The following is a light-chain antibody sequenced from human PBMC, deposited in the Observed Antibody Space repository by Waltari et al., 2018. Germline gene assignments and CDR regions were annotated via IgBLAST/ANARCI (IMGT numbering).Light chain of an antibody. CDR2: LNTDGSH. V-gene: IGLV4-69*01. CDR1: RGHSTYP. J-gene: IGLJ2*01. CDR3: QTWDTDSYVI. Sequence: QLVLTQSPSASASLGASVKLTCTLSRGHSTYPIAWHQQQPEKGPRYLMKLNTDGSHNEGDGIPDRFSGSSSGAERYLTISSLQSEDEADYYCQTWDTDSYVIFGGGTKLTVL.